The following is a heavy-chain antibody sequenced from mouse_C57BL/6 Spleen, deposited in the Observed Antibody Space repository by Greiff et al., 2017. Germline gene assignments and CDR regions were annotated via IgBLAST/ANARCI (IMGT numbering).Heavy chain of an antibody. Sequence: QVQLQQSGAELVKPGASVKISCKASGYAFSSYWMNWVKQRPGKGLEWIGQIYPGDGDTNYNGKFKGKATLTADKSSSTAYMQLSSLTSEDSAVYFCAREGDEGSSGPFAYWGQGTLVTVSA. CDR2: IYPGDGDT. CDR1: GYAFSSYW. CDR3: AREGDEGSSGPFAY. J-gene: IGHJ3*01. D-gene: IGHD3-2*02. V-gene: IGHV1-80*01.